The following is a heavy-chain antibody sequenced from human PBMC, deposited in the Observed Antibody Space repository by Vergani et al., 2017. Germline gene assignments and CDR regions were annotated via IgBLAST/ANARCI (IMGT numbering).Heavy chain of an antibody. J-gene: IGHJ3*02. V-gene: IGHV3-53*02. CDR2: IYSGGST. D-gene: IGHD3-22*01. Sequence: EVQLVETGGGLIQPGGSLRLSCAASGFTVSSNSMSWVRQAPGKGLEWVSVIYSGGSTYYADSVKGRFTISRDNSKNTLYLQMNSLRAEDTAVYYCAHSSGYHNDAFDIWGQGTMVTVSS. CDR1: GFTVSSNS. CDR3: AHSSGYHNDAFDI.